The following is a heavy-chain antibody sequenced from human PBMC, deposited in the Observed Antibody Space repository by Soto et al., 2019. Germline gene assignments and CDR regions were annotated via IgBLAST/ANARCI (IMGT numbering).Heavy chain of an antibody. CDR3: ARVARGDFSSGYSRDYCGMEV. J-gene: IGHJ6*02. CDR1: GFTFSSYE. D-gene: IGHD3-3*01. V-gene: IGHV3-48*03. Sequence: PGGSLRLSCAASGFTFSSYEMNWVRQAPGKGLEWVSYISSSGSTIYYADSVKGRFTISRDNAKNSLYLQMNSLRAEDTAVYYCARVARGDFSSGYSRDYCGMEVWRQGTTVTVSS. CDR2: ISSSGSTI.